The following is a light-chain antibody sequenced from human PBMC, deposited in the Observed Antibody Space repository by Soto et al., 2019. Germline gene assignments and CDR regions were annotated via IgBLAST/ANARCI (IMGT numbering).Light chain of an antibody. CDR1: QSVSSSY. CDR3: QQYGRA. J-gene: IGKJ3*01. CDR2: GVS. V-gene: IGKV3-20*01. Sequence: EIMLSQSPLTPSLSPGERATRSCRASQSVSSSYLAWYQQKPGQAPRLLTYGVSSGATGIPDRFSGSGSGTDFTLTISRLEPEDFAVYYCQQYGRAFGPGTKVDIK.